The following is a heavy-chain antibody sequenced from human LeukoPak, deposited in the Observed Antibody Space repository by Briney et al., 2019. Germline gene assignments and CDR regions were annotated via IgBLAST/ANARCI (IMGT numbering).Heavy chain of an antibody. Sequence: ASVKVCCKASGYTFTSYGISWVRQAPGQGLEWMGWISAYNGNTTYAQKLQGRVTMTTDTSTSTAYMELRSLRSDDTAVYYCAREKPYCTNGVCYTRLFDYWGQGTLVTVSS. CDR2: ISAYNGNT. J-gene: IGHJ4*02. CDR1: GYTFTSYG. V-gene: IGHV1-18*01. D-gene: IGHD2-8*01. CDR3: AREKPYCTNGVCYTRLFDY.